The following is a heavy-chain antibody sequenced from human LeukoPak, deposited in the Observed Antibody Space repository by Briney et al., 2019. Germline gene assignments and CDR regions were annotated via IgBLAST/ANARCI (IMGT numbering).Heavy chain of an antibody. V-gene: IGHV5-51*01. CDR3: ARQGHIVGGGWFDP. CDR2: IYPGDSDT. CDR1: GYSFSSYW. Sequence: GESLKISCQGSGYSFSSYWIGWVRQMPGKAPEWMGVIYPGDSDTRYRPPFQGQVTMSDDKSTNTAYLQWRSLRASDSAMYYCARQGHIVGGGWFDPWGQGTLVTVSS. J-gene: IGHJ5*02. D-gene: IGHD2-15*01.